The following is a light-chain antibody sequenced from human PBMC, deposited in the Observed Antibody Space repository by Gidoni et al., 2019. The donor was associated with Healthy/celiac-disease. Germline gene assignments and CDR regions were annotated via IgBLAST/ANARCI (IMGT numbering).Light chain of an antibody. V-gene: IGKV1-39*01. Sequence: DSQMTQPPSSLSASVGDRVTITCRASQSISSYLNWYQQKPGKAPKLLIYDASSLQSGVPSRFSGSGSGTDFTLTISSLQPEDFATYYCQQSYSNPSTFGQGTRVEIK. CDR3: QQSYSNPST. J-gene: IGKJ1*01. CDR2: DAS. CDR1: QSISSY.